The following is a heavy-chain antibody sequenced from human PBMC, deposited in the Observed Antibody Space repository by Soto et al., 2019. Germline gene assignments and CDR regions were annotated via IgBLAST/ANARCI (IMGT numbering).Heavy chain of an antibody. CDR3: TTVIMPAPIRGSSSWWLVY. V-gene: IGHV3-15*07. D-gene: IGHD6-13*01. Sequence: EVQLVESGGGLVKPGGSLRLSCAASGFTFSNAWMNWVRQAPGKGLEWVGRIKSKTDGGTTDYAAPVKGRFTISRDDSKNTLYLQMNSLKTEDTAVYYCTTVIMPAPIRGSSSWWLVYWGQGTLVTVSS. J-gene: IGHJ4*02. CDR2: IKSKTDGGTT. CDR1: GFTFSNAW.